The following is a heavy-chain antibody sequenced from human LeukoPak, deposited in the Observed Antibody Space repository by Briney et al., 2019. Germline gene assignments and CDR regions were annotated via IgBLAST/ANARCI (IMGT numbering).Heavy chain of an antibody. CDR3: ARVTEFCVAASDTEPSRTFEY. D-gene: IGHD6-13*01. V-gene: IGHV1-2*02. CDR1: ASTFTANY. Sequence: ASVKVTCKASASTFTANYIHWLRQPPGQGLEWVGWINPNSGGTNYAQNFQGRVTMTRDTSVSAAYMELSRLRSDDTSVYYSARVTEFCVAASDTEPSRTFEYWGQGTLVTVSS. CDR2: INPNSGGT. J-gene: IGHJ4*02.